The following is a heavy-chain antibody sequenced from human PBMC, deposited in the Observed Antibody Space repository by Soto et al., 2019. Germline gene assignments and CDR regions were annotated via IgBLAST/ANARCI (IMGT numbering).Heavy chain of an antibody. Sequence: GESLKISCKGSGYSFTSYWIGWVRQMPGKGLEWMGIIYPGDSDTRYSPSFQGQVTISADKSISTAYLQWSSLKASDTAMYYCAIQGIGYCGGDCDSGAFDIWGQGTMVTVSS. CDR3: AIQGIGYCGGDCDSGAFDI. CDR2: IYPGDSDT. D-gene: IGHD2-21*02. CDR1: GYSFTSYW. J-gene: IGHJ3*02. V-gene: IGHV5-51*01.